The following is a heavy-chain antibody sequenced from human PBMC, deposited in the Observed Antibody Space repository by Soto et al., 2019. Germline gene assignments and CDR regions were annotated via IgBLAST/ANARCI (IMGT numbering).Heavy chain of an antibody. V-gene: IGHV4-34*01. CDR3: ARRRGYSYGDAFDI. Sequence: SETLSLTCAVYGGSFSGYYWSWIRQPPGKGLEWIGEINHSGSTNYNPFLKSRVTISVDTSKNQFSLKLSAVTAADAAVYYGARRRGYSYGDAFDIWGQGTMVTVSS. D-gene: IGHD5-18*01. CDR1: GGSFSGYY. CDR2: INHSGST. J-gene: IGHJ3*02.